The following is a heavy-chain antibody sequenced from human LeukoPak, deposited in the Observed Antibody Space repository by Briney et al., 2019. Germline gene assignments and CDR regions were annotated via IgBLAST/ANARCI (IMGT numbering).Heavy chain of an antibody. CDR1: GFTFSSYG. CDR3: ASVEWFGDLTFEG. CDR2: ISSSGDST. Sequence: GGSLRLSCAASGFTFSSYGMSWVRQAPGKGLERVSAISSSGDSTYYTDSARGRFTISRDNSNNTLFLQMNSLRADDTAVYYCASVEWFGDLTFEGWGRGTLVTVSS. D-gene: IGHD3-10*01. V-gene: IGHV3-23*01. J-gene: IGHJ4*02.